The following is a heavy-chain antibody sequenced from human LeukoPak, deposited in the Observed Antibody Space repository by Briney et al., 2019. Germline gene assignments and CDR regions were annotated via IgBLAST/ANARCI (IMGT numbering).Heavy chain of an antibody. J-gene: IGHJ6*04. CDR1: GFTFSSYW. V-gene: IGHV3-7*01. Sequence: GGSLRLSCAASGFTFSSYWMSWVRQAPGKGLEWVANIKQDGSEKYYVDSVKGRLTISRDNAKNSLYLQMNSLRAEDTAVYYCAELGITMIGGVWGKGTTVTISS. CDR2: IKQDGSEK. D-gene: IGHD3-10*02. CDR3: AELGITMIGGV.